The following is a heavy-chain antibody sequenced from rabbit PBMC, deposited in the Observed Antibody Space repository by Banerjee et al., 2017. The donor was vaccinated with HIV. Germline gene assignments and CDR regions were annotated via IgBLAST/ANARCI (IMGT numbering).Heavy chain of an antibody. V-gene: IGHV1S45*01. CDR1: GFSFSNKYV. CDR3: AREDYAGYGYYL. CDR2: INTSNGNT. J-gene: IGHJ3*01. Sequence: QEQLEESGGDLVKPEGSLTITCTASGFSFSNKYVMCWVRQAPGKGLEWIGCINTSNGNTVYASWAKGRFTISRTSSTTVTLQMTSLTAADTATYFCAREDYAGYGYYLWGQGTLVTVS. D-gene: IGHD8-1*01.